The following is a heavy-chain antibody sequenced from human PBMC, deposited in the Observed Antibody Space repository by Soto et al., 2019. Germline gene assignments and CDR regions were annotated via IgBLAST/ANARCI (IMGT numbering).Heavy chain of an antibody. CDR1: GGTFSSYA. J-gene: IGHJ6*04. CDR3: AREYCSSTRCYRDYYYYYGMDV. Sequence: ASVKVSCKASGGTFSSYAISWVRQAPGQGLEWMGGIIPIFGTANYAQKFQGRVTITADESTSTAYMELSSLRSEDTAVYYCAREYCSSTRCYRDYYYYYGMDVWGEGTTVTVYS. CDR2: IIPIFGTA. D-gene: IGHD2-2*02. V-gene: IGHV1-69*13.